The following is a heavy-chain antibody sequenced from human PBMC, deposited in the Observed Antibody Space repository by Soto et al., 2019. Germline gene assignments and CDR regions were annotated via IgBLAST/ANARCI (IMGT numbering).Heavy chain of an antibody. V-gene: IGHV4-38-2*01. CDR1: GYSISSGYY. Sequence: SETLSLTCAVSGYSISSGYYWGWIRQPPGKGLEWIGSIYHSGSTYYNPSLKSRVTISVDTSKNQFSLKLSSVTAADTAVYYCARVLGYSSSYFDYWGQGTLVT. CDR2: IYHSGST. D-gene: IGHD6-6*01. CDR3: ARVLGYSSSYFDY. J-gene: IGHJ4*02.